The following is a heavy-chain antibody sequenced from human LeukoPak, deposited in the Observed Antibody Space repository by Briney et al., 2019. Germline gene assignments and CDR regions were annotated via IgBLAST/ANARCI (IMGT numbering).Heavy chain of an antibody. V-gene: IGHV3-48*01. CDR1: GFTFSSHS. Sequence: PGGSLRLSCAASGFTFSSHSMNWVRQAPGKGLEWVSYISSSSSTIYYADSVKGRFTISRDNAKNSLYLQMNSLRAEDTAVHYCARGHGSGSYYPDYWGQGTLVTVSS. CDR3: ARGHGSGSYYPDY. CDR2: ISSSSSTI. J-gene: IGHJ4*02. D-gene: IGHD3-10*01.